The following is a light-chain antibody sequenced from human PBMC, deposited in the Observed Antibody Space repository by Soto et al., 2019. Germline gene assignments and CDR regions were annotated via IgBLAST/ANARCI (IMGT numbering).Light chain of an antibody. CDR3: CSYAGASTWV. CDR2: EGS. CDR1: TSDVGNYNL. J-gene: IGLJ3*02. Sequence: QSVLTQPASVSGSPGQSITISCTGSTSDVGNYNLVSWYQQYPGKAPKLIIYEGSKRPSEVSNHFSGSKSGNTASLTISGLQAEDEADYYFCSYAGASTWVFGGGTKLTVL. V-gene: IGLV2-23*01.